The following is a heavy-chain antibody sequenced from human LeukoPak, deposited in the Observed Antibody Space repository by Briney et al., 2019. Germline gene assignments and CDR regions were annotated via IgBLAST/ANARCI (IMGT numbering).Heavy chain of an antibody. J-gene: IGHJ4*02. CDR1: GYDFAGYW. V-gene: IGHV5-51*01. D-gene: IGHD3-22*01. Sequence: GESLKISCQVSGYDFAGYWIAWVRRMPGKGLEWMGIIYPRDSHTTYRPSLEGQVTISADQSLATAFLQWSSLKASDTGMYYCARSGLDYYDSSGYYFYWGQGTLVTVSS. CDR3: ARSGLDYYDSSGYYFY. CDR2: IYPRDSHT.